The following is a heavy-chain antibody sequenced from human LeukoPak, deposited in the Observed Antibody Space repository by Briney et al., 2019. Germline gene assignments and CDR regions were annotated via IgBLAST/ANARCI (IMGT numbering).Heavy chain of an antibody. Sequence: SEALSLTCAVYGEAFSGHYWTWIRQPPGRGLEWIGEINHSGSTTSNPSLNNRVTISVDTSKNQFSLKLTSVTAADTAVYYCARPRYGSGSLDSWGQGTLVTVSS. J-gene: IGHJ4*02. CDR1: GEAFSGHY. CDR2: INHSGST. CDR3: ARPRYGSGSLDS. V-gene: IGHV4-34*01. D-gene: IGHD3-10*01.